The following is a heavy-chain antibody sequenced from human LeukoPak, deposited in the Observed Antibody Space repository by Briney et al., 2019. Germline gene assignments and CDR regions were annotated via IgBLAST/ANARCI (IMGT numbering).Heavy chain of an antibody. D-gene: IGHD4-17*01. J-gene: IGHJ4*02. CDR3: TTASTVTSDIDY. CDR1: GFTFSNAW. CDR2: IKSKTDGGTT. V-gene: IGHV3-15*01. Sequence: PGGSLRLSCAASGFTFSNAWMSWVRQAPGKGLEWVGRIKSKTDGGTTDYAAPVRGRFTTSRDDSKNTLYLQMNSLKTEDTAVYYCTTASTVTSDIDYWGQGTLVTVSS.